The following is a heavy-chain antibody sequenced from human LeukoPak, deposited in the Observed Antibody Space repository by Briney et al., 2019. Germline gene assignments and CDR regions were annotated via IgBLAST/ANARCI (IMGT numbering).Heavy chain of an antibody. D-gene: IGHD3-22*01. V-gene: IGHV3-53*01. CDR1: GFTVSSNY. CDR2: IYSGGST. J-gene: IGHJ4*02. CDR3: ARATTYYYDSSGYVGY. Sequence: GGSLRLSCAASGFTVSSNYMSWVRQAPGKGLEWVSVIYSGGSTYYADSVKGRFTISRDNAKNSLYLQMNSLRAEDTAVYYCARATTYYYDSSGYVGYWGQGTLVTVSS.